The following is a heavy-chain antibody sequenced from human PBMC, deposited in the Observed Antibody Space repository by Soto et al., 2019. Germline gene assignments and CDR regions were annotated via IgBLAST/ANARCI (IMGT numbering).Heavy chain of an antibody. Sequence: SETLSLTCAVYGGSFSGYYWSWIRQPPGKGLEWIGEINHSGSTNYNPSLKSRVTISVDTSKNQFSLKLSSVTAADTAVYYCARGGVVPAGNYYYYMDVWGKGTTVTVSS. CDR3: ARGGVVPAGNYYYYMDV. D-gene: IGHD2-2*01. CDR2: INHSGST. CDR1: GGSFSGYY. V-gene: IGHV4-34*01. J-gene: IGHJ6*03.